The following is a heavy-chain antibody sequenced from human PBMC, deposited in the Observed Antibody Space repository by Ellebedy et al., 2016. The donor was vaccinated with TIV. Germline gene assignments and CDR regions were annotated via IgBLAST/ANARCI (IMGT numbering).Heavy chain of an antibody. CDR2: ISSSSSTI. V-gene: IGHV3-48*02. Sequence: GESLKISXAASGFTFSSYSMNWVRQAPGKGLEWVSYISSSSSTIYYADSVKGRFTISRDNAKNSLYLQMNSLRDEDTAVYYCARDQDGAGPTIDYWGQGILVTVSS. J-gene: IGHJ4*02. CDR1: GFTFSSYS. D-gene: IGHD5-24*01. CDR3: ARDQDGAGPTIDY.